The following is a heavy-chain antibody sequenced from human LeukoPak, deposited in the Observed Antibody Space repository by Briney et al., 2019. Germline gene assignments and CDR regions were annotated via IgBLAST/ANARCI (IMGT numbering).Heavy chain of an antibody. D-gene: IGHD3-22*01. CDR1: GFTFRSYG. V-gene: IGHV3-33*06. J-gene: IGHJ4*02. Sequence: PGGSLRLSCAASGFTFRSYGMRWVRQTPGMGLEWVALIWYDGNNKYYADSVKGRFTISRDNSKNTLYLQMNSLRAEDTAVYYCTKGGDYYDSSGYYSLPISDYWGQGTLVTVSS. CDR2: IWYDGNNK. CDR3: TKGGDYYDSSGYYSLPISDY.